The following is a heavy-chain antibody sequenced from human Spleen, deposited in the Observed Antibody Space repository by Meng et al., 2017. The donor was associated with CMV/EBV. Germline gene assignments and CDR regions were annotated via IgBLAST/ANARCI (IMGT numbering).Heavy chain of an antibody. V-gene: IGHV3-48*01. Sequence: GESLKISCAVSGFTLSSSSMNWVRQAPGKGLEWVSYIGGSGSPIYYADSVKGRFTISRDNSKNTLYLQMNSLRAEDTAVYYCAKSGGNWNEAPIDYWGQGTLVTVSS. J-gene: IGHJ4*02. D-gene: IGHD1-1*01. CDR1: GFTLSSSS. CDR3: AKSGGNWNEAPIDY. CDR2: IGGSGSPI.